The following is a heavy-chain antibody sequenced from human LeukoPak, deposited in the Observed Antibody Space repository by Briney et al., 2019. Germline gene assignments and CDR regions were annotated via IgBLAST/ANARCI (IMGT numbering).Heavy chain of an antibody. CDR2: IYYSGST. Sequence: SETLSLTCTVSGGSISTSYWSWIRQPPGKGLEWIGYIYYSGSTSYNPSLKSRVTISVDTSKNHFSLNLNSVTAADTAVYYCARVLNWISREDYWGQGTLVTVSS. CDR3: ARVLNWISREDY. D-gene: IGHD2-2*03. V-gene: IGHV4-59*01. J-gene: IGHJ4*02. CDR1: GGSISTSY.